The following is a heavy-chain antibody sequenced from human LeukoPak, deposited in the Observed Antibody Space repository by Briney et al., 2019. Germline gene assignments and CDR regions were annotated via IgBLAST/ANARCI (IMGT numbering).Heavy chain of an antibody. CDR1: GFTFSSYD. CDR2: ISGSGGST. V-gene: IGHV3-23*01. J-gene: IGHJ4*02. Sequence: GGSLRLSCAASGFTFSSYDMSWVRQAPGKGLEWVSAISGSGGSTYYADSVKGRFTISRDNSKNTLYLQMNSVRAEDTAVYYCAKGDCSGGSCYPNFDYWGQGTLVTVSS. CDR3: AKGDCSGGSCYPNFDY. D-gene: IGHD2-15*01.